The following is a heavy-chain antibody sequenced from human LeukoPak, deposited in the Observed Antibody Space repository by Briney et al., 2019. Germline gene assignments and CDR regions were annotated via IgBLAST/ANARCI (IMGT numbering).Heavy chain of an antibody. D-gene: IGHD5-18*01. CDR1: GGSISSYY. Sequence: SETLSLTCTVSGGSISSYYWSWIRQPAGKGLEWIGSIYTSGSTNYNPSLKSRVTMSVDTYKNHFSLKLSYVTAADTAIYYYATYNYGLDAIDIWGRGTMVTVSS. J-gene: IGHJ3*02. CDR2: IYTSGST. V-gene: IGHV4-4*07. CDR3: ATYNYGLDAIDI.